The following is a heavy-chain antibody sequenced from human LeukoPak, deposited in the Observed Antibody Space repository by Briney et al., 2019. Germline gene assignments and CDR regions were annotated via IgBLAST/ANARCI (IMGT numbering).Heavy chain of an antibody. J-gene: IGHJ6*03. Sequence: GGSLRLSCAASGFTFNIYGMHWVRQAPGKGLEWVSTISGSGGSTYYADSVKGRFTISRDNSKNTLSLQMSSLRAEDTALYYCAKDSDYYYYMDVWGKGTTVTVSS. CDR3: AKDSDYYYYMDV. V-gene: IGHV3-23*01. CDR1: GFTFNIYG. CDR2: ISGSGGST.